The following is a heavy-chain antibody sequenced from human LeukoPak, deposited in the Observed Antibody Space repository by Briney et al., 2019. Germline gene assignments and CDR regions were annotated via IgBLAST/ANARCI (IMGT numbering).Heavy chain of an antibody. V-gene: IGHV4-38-2*01. CDR2: IYHSGST. J-gene: IGHJ5*02. Sequence: SETLSLTCAVSGYSISSGYYWGWIRQPPGKGLEWIGSIYHSGSTYYNPSFKSRVTISVDTSKNQFSLKLSSVTAADTAVYYCARYCTNGVGGLFDPWGQGTLVTVSS. CDR1: GYSISSGYY. CDR3: ARYCTNGVGGLFDP. D-gene: IGHD2-8*01.